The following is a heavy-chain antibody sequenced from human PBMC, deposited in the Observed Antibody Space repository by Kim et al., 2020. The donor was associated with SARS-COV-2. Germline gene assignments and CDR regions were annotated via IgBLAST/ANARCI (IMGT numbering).Heavy chain of an antibody. CDR3: VRDRMGGAFDM. V-gene: IGHV3-48*02. D-gene: IGHD3-16*01. J-gene: IGHJ3*02. CDR2: ITKSSTTI. CDR1: GFTFSAYD. Sequence: GGSLRLSCATPGFTFSAYDMNWVRQAPGKGLEWLSFITKSSTTIYYADSVEGRCTISRDNAKNSLFLQMNSLRDEDTALYYCVRDRMGGAFDMWGHGTMVTVSS.